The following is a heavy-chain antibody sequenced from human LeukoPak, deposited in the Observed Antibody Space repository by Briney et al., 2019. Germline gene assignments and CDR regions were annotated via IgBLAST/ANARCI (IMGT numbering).Heavy chain of an antibody. J-gene: IGHJ3*02. D-gene: IGHD2-2*01. CDR2: IYYSGRT. V-gene: IGHV4-39*01. CDR1: GGSISRSSYY. CDR3: ARSYCNSINCSAVGAFDI. Sequence: SETLSLTCAVSGGSISRSSYYRGWIRQPPGKGLARIGSIYYSGRTYYNASLKSRVTISVDTSKNQFSLKLSSMTAADTAVYYCARSYCNSINCSAVGAFDIWGQGTMVTVSS.